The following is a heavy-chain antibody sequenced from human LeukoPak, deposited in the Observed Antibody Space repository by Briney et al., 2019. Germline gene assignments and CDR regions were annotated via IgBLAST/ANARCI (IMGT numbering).Heavy chain of an antibody. CDR3: AKEYGSGSWRYFDY. CDR1: GFPLTYYG. Sequence: PGGSLRLSCAASGFPLTYYGMHWVRQAPGKGLEWVALISYDGNKKYYADSVKGRFTTSRDNSKNTLYLQMNSLRAEDTAVYYCAKEYGSGSWRYFDYWGQGTLVTVSS. V-gene: IGHV3-30*18. J-gene: IGHJ4*02. D-gene: IGHD3-10*01. CDR2: ISYDGNKK.